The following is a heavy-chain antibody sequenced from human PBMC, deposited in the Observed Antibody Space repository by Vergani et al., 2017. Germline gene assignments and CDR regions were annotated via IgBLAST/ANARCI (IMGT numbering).Heavy chain of an antibody. J-gene: IGHJ5*02. D-gene: IGHD3-16*01. CDR3: ATEVGDGGPRDWFDP. V-gene: IGHV1-46*01. CDR2: INPSGGST. CDR1: GYTFTSYY. Sequence: QVQLVQSGAEVKKPGASVKVSCKASGYTFTSYYMHWVRQAPGQGLEWMGIINPSGGSTSYAQKFQGRVTMTEDTSTDTAYMELSSLRSEDTAVYYCATEVGDGGPRDWFDPWGQGTLVTVSS.